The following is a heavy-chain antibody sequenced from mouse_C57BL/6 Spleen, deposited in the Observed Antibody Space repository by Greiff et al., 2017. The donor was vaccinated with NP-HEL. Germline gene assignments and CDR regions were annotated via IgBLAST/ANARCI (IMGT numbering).Heavy chain of an antibody. J-gene: IGHJ4*01. CDR3: ARSLGNYVDYAMDY. CDR2: INPSSGYT. Sequence: QVQLKESGAELARPGASVKMSCKASGYTFTSYTMHWVKQRPGQGLEWIGYINPSSGYTKYNQKFKDKATLTADKSSSTAYMQLSSLTSEDSAVYYCARSLGNYVDYAMDYWGQGTSVTVSS. V-gene: IGHV1-4*01. CDR1: GYTFTSYT. D-gene: IGHD2-1*01.